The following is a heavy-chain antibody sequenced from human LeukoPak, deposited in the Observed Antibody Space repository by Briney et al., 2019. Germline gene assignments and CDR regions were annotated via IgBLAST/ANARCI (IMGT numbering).Heavy chain of an antibody. D-gene: IGHD1-26*01. V-gene: IGHV3-7*01. CDR2: IKQDGSET. CDR1: GFTSSTYW. CDR3: ARDRANVRATFDY. Sequence: GGSLRLSCAASGFTSSTYWMSWVRQAPGKGLEWVASIKQDGSETYYVDSVKGRFTLSRDNAKNSLYLQMNSLRADDTAVYYCARDRANVRATFDYWGQGTLVTVSS. J-gene: IGHJ4*02.